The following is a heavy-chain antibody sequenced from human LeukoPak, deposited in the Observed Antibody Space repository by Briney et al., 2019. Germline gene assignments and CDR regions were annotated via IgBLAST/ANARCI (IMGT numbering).Heavy chain of an antibody. CDR1: GDSASSGY. D-gene: IGHD2-15*01. CDR2: ISDSGIT. V-gene: IGHV4-4*09. Sequence: PSETLSLTCTVSGDSASSGYWTWIRQSPGKGLEWIGYISDSGITDYNPSLKSRLTISVDTSNNQFSLNLNSVTAADTAVYYCAGRGHRYSRDWGQGILVTVSS. J-gene: IGHJ1*01. CDR3: AGRGHRYSRD.